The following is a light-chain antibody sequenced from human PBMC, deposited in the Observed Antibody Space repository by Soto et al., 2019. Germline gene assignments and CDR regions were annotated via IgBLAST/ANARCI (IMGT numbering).Light chain of an antibody. V-gene: IGKV3-15*01. CDR2: RTS. CDR3: QQYNNWPRAT. J-gene: IGKJ4*01. Sequence: EIVMTQSPATLSVSPGERATLSCRASQSISSNLAWYQQKPGQAPRLLMFRTSSRATGFPARFSGSGSGTEFNITISSLQFEDFGVYYCQQYNNWPRATFGGGTKVEIK. CDR1: QSISSN.